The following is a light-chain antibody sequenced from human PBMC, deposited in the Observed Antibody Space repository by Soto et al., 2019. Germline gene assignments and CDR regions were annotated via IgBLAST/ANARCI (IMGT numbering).Light chain of an antibody. CDR3: QLFGSPPRLT. Sequence: ENVLTQSPGTLSLSPGERATLSCRASQSVSSTYIAWSQQKPGQAPRLLIYAASNRATGIPDRFSGSGSGAEFTLTISRPEPEDFAVYYGQLFGSPPRLTFGPGTKVYI. J-gene: IGKJ3*01. V-gene: IGKV3-20*01. CDR1: QSVSSTY. CDR2: AAS.